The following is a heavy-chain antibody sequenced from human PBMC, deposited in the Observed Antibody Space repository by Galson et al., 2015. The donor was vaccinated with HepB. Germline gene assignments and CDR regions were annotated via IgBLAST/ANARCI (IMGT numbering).Heavy chain of an antibody. CDR1: GFTFSSYA. D-gene: IGHD7-27*01. CDR2: ISGSGGST. V-gene: IGHV3-23*01. CDR3: AKDLGPARGYYYYGMDV. Sequence: SLRLSCAASGFTFSSYAMSWVRQAPGKGLEWVSAISGSGGSTYYADSVKGRFTISRDNSKNTLYLQMNSLRAEDTAVYYCAKDLGPARGYYYYGMDVWGPGTTVTVS. J-gene: IGHJ6*02.